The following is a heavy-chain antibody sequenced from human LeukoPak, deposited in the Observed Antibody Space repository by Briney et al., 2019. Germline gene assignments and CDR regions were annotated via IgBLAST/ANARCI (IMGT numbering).Heavy chain of an antibody. V-gene: IGHV3-48*04. D-gene: IGHD2-2*01. CDR2: ISSSSSII. J-gene: IGHJ6*02. CDR3: ARKDIVVVPALLTYYYYGMDV. CDR1: GFTFSSYS. Sequence: GGSLRLSCAASGFTFSSYSMNWVRQAPGKGLEWVSYISSSSSIIYYADSVKGRFTISRDNAKNSLYLQMNSLRAEDTAVYYCARKDIVVVPALLTYYYYGMDVWGQGTTVTVSS.